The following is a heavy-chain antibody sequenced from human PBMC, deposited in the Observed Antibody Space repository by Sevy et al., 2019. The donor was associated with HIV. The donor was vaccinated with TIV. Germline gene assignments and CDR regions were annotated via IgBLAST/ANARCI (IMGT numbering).Heavy chain of an antibody. CDR1: GFTFSSYA. CDR2: ISYDGSNK. Sequence: GGSLRLSCAASGFTFSSYAMHWVRQAPGKGLEWVAVISYDGSNKYYADSVKGRFTISRDNSKNTLYLQMNSLRAEDTAVYSCARDENALVPAAPFDYWGLGTPVTVSS. V-gene: IGHV3-30-3*01. J-gene: IGHJ4*02. D-gene: IGHD2-2*01. CDR3: ARDENALVPAAPFDY.